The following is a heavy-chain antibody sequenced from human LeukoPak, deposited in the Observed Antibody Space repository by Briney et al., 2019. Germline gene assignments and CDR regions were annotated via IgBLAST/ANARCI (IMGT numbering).Heavy chain of an antibody. D-gene: IGHD3-16*02. CDR1: GFTLSSYG. CDR2: ISYDGSNT. Sequence: GGSLRLSCAASGFTLSSYGMHWVRQAPGKGLEWVAVISYDGSNTYYADSVKGRFTISRDNSKNTLYLQMNSLRAEDTAVYYCARGDDYVWGSYRYVTPVDYWGQGTLVTVSS. J-gene: IGHJ4*02. CDR3: ARGDDYVWGSYRYVTPVDY. V-gene: IGHV3-30*03.